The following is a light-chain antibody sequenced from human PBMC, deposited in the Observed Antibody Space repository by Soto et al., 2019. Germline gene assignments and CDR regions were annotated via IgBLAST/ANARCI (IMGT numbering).Light chain of an antibody. Sequence: EIVLTQSPGTLSLSPGERATLSCRASQSISSSYLAWYQQKPGQPPRLLLYRTFSRATGIPDRFSGSGSGTDFTLTISRLEPEDFEVYFCQQFSSSPLTFGGGTKVDI. CDR1: QSISSSY. V-gene: IGKV3-20*01. CDR3: QQFSSSPLT. J-gene: IGKJ4*01. CDR2: RTF.